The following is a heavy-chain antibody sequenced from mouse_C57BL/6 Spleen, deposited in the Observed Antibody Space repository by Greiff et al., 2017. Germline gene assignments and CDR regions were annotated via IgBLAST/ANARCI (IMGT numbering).Heavy chain of an antibody. J-gene: IGHJ2*01. D-gene: IGHD3-1*01. CDR2: IDPSASYT. Sequence: VQPQQPGAELVKPGASVKLSCKASGYTFTSYWMQWVKQRPGQGLEWIGEIDPSASYTNYNQKFKGKATLTVDTSSSTAYMQLSSLTSEDSAVYYCARGLQGDYWGQGTTLTVSS. CDR1: GYTFTSYW. V-gene: IGHV1-50*01. CDR3: ARGLQGDY.